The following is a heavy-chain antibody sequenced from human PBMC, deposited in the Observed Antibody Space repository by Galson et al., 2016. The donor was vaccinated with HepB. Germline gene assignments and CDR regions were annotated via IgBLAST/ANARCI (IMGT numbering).Heavy chain of an antibody. Sequence: SLRLSCAASGFAFSNYALDWVRQAPGKGLEWVSAISGGGITKDYEDSVKGRFTISRDNSKNTLYLQLNSLRADDTALYYCAKEPSSVPGGVFDFWGQGILVAVSS. D-gene: IGHD2-8*02. CDR1: GFAFSNYA. CDR3: AKEPSSVPGGVFDF. V-gene: IGHV3-23*01. J-gene: IGHJ4*02. CDR2: ISGGGITK.